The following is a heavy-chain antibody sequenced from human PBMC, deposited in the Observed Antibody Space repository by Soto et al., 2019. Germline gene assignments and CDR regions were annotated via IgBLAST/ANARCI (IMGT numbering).Heavy chain of an antibody. V-gene: IGHV3-30*18. J-gene: IGHJ6*02. Sequence: GWSLRLSCAASGFTFSSYGMHWVRQAPGKGLEWVAVISYDGSNKYYADSVKGRFTISRDNSKNTLYLQMYSVRPEDTAVYYGPKDPGCSSRWLRKYYYYGMDVWGQGTTVTVSS. CDR3: PKDPGCSSRWLRKYYYYGMDV. CDR2: ISYDGSNK. CDR1: GFTFSSYG. D-gene: IGHD6-13*01.